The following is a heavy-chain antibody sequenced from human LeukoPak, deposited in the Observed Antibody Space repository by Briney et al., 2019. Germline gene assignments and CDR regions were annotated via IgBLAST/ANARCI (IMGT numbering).Heavy chain of an antibody. CDR3: ARRDSSGYYLREVDY. V-gene: IGHV4-39*01. D-gene: IGHD3-22*01. Sequence: TSETLSLTCTVSGGSISSSSYYWGWIRQPPGKGLEWIGSIYYSGSTYYNPSLKSRVTISVDTSKNQFSLKLSSVTAADTAVYYCARRDSSGYYLREVDYWGQGTLVTVSS. J-gene: IGHJ4*02. CDR1: GGSISSSSYY. CDR2: IYYSGST.